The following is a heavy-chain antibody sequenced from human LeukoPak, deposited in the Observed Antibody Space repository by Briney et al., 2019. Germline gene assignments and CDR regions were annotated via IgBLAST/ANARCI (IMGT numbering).Heavy chain of an antibody. D-gene: IGHD2-2*01. CDR3: ARDLGPYCSSTSCPDWFDP. V-gene: IGHV4-4*07. Sequence: SETLSLTCSVSGGSISNYFWGWLRQPAGKGLEWVGRLSASGTTNYNPSLRSRVTIAVDTSNNQLSLRVSSVTAADTAVYYCARDLGPYCSSTSCPDWFDPWGQGTLVTVSS. CDR1: GGSISNYF. CDR2: LSASGTT. J-gene: IGHJ5*02.